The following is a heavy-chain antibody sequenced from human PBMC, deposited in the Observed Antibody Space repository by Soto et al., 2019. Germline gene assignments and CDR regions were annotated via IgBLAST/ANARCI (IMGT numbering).Heavy chain of an antibody. V-gene: IGHV4-30-4*01. CDR3: ARDFSRYYYDSSGSFYGMDV. CDR1: GGSISSGDYY. CDR2: IYYSGST. D-gene: IGHD3-22*01. J-gene: IGHJ6*02. Sequence: SETLSLTCTVSGGSISSGDYYWSWIRQPPGKGLEWIGYIYYSGSTYYNPSLKSRVTISVDTSKNQFSLKLSSVTAADTAVYYCARDFSRYYYDSSGSFYGMDVWGQGTTVTVSS.